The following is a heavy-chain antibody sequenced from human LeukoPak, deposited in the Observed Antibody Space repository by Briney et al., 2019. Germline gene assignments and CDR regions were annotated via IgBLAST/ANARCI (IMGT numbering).Heavy chain of an antibody. D-gene: IGHD4-11*01. J-gene: IGHJ4*02. CDR3: ARERKDYSKDY. CDR1: GGSISSGGYY. V-gene: IGHV4-31*03. CDR2: IYYSGST. Sequence: SETLSLTCTVSGGSISSGGYYWSWTRQHPGKGLEWIGYIYYSGSTYYNPSLKGRVTISVDTSKNQFSLKLSSVTAADTAVYYCARERKDYSKDYWGQGTLVTVSS.